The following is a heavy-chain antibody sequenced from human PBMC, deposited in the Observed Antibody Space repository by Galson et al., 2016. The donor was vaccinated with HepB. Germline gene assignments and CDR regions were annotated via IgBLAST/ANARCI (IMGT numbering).Heavy chain of an antibody. V-gene: IGHV3-48*04. CDR2: ISSSSSTI. CDR3: ARLRFSSSWYKDY. CDR1: GFTFSSYS. D-gene: IGHD6-13*01. J-gene: IGHJ3*01. Sequence: LRLSCAASGFTFSSYSMSWVRQAPGRGLAWVSHISSSSSTIYYADSVKGRFTISSDNAKNSLFLQLNSLRAEDTAVYYCARLRFSSSWYKDYWGQGTKVLVSS.